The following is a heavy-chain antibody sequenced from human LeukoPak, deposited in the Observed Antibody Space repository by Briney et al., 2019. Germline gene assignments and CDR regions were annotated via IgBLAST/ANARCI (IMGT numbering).Heavy chain of an antibody. V-gene: IGHV3-53*01. Sequence: GGSLRLSCAASGFTVSSNYMSWVRQAPGKGLEWVSVIYSGGSTYYADSVKGRFTISRDNSKNTLYLQMNSLRAEDTAVYYCARAVAGTHWLDPWGQGTLVTVSS. CDR3: ARAVAGTHWLDP. CDR1: GFTVSSNY. CDR2: IYSGGST. J-gene: IGHJ5*02. D-gene: IGHD6-19*01.